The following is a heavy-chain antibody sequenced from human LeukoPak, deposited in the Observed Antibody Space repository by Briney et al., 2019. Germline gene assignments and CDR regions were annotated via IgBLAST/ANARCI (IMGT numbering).Heavy chain of an antibody. J-gene: IGHJ3*01. CDR1: GGSISNYY. Sequence: SETLSLTCTVSGGSISNYYWNWIRQPPGEGLEWIGYTYFTGSAIYNPSLKSRLTMSVDTSKNQFSLRLSSVTAADTAVYYCARDIFSCSGGKCYYNDAFDVWAKGQWSPSLQ. CDR3: ARDIFSCSGGKCYYNDAFDV. CDR2: TYFTGSA. V-gene: IGHV4-59*01. D-gene: IGHD2-15*01.